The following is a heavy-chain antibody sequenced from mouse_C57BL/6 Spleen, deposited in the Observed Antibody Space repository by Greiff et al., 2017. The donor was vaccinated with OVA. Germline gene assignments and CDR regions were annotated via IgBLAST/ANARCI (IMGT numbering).Heavy chain of an antibody. V-gene: IGHV1-81*01. D-gene: IGHD1-1*01. J-gene: IGHJ2*01. Sequence: QVQLQQSGAELARPGASVKLSCKASGYTFTSYGISWVKQRTGQGLEWIGEIYPRSGNTYYNEKFKGKATLTADKSSSTAYMELRSLTSEDSAVYFCARSSITTVASYFDYWGQGTTLTVSS. CDR2: IYPRSGNT. CDR1: GYTFTSYG. CDR3: ARSSITTVASYFDY.